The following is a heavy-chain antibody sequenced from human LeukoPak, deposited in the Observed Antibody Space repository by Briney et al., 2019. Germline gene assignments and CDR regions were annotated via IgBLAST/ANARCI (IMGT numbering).Heavy chain of an antibody. Sequence: GGSLRLSCAASGFTFSTYAMSWVRQAPGKGLEWGSVISGSGDITYYADSVKGRFTISRDNSKNTLYLQMSSLRAEDTAVYYCAKVSCSGSSCPIDYWGQGTLVTVSS. CDR2: ISGSGDIT. V-gene: IGHV3-23*01. CDR1: GFTFSTYA. CDR3: AKVSCSGSSCPIDY. J-gene: IGHJ4*02. D-gene: IGHD2-15*01.